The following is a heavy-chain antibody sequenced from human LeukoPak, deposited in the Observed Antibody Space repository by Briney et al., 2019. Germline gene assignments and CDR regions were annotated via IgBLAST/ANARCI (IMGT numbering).Heavy chain of an antibody. CDR3: ARLRGYDSSGYYPDY. D-gene: IGHD3-22*01. CDR2: IFLGDSDS. Sequence: GESLKISCKGSGYSFTNYWIAWVRQMPGKGLEWMGIIFLGDSDSRYGPSFQGQVTISADKSISTAYLQWSSLKASDTAMYYCARLRGYDSSGYYPDYWGQGTLVTVSS. V-gene: IGHV5-51*01. CDR1: GYSFTNYW. J-gene: IGHJ4*02.